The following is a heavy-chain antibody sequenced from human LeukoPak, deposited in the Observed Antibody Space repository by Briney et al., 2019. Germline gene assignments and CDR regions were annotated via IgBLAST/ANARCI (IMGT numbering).Heavy chain of an antibody. CDR2: VNHSGST. Sequence: GSLRLSCAASGFTFNTNGMTWVRQAPGKGLEWIGEVNHSGSTNYNPSLKSRVTISVDTSKNQLSLKLSSVTAADTAVYYCARVVDPGGYYYFYYMDVWGKGTTVTVSS. CDR3: ARVVDPGGYYYFYYMDV. D-gene: IGHD3-16*01. J-gene: IGHJ6*03. V-gene: IGHV4-34*01. CDR1: GFTFNTNG.